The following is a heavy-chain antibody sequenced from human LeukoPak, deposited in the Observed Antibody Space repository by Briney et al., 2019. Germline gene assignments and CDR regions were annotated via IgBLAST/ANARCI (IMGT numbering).Heavy chain of an antibody. V-gene: IGHV3-33*06. Sequence: GGSLRLSCAASGFTFSSYGMHWVRQAPGKGLEWVAVIWYDGSNKYYADSVKGRFTISRDNSKNTLYLQMNSLRAEDTAVYYCAKHPVEMATTYKWFDPWGQGTLVTVSS. CDR2: IWYDGSNK. J-gene: IGHJ5*02. D-gene: IGHD5-24*01. CDR3: AKHPVEMATTYKWFDP. CDR1: GFTFSSYG.